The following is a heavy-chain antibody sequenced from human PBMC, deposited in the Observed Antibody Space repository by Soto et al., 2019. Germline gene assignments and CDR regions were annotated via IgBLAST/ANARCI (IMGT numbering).Heavy chain of an antibody. CDR2: ISGSGGST. CDR1: GFTFSSYA. V-gene: IGHV3-23*01. D-gene: IGHD3-22*01. CDR3: AKDPYYYDSSGYDY. J-gene: IGHJ4*02. Sequence: PGGSLRLSCAASGFTFSSYAMSWVRQAPGKGLEWVSAISGSGGSTYYADSVKGRFTISRDNSKNTLYLQMNSLRAEDTAVYYCAKDPYYYDSSGYDYWGQGXLVTVSS.